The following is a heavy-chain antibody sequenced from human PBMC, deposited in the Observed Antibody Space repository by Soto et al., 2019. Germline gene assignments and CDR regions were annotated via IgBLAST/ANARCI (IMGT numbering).Heavy chain of an antibody. D-gene: IGHD5-12*01. Sequence: GESLKISCKGSGYRFTNYWIGWVRQMPGKGLEWMGVIYPGDSDTRYSPSFQGHVTISADKSISTAYLQWSSLKASDTAIYYCASTDVVSTIDDGRDAFDIWGQGTMVTVSS. CDR1: GYRFTNYW. V-gene: IGHV5-51*01. CDR2: IYPGDSDT. J-gene: IGHJ3*02. CDR3: ASTDVVSTIDDGRDAFDI.